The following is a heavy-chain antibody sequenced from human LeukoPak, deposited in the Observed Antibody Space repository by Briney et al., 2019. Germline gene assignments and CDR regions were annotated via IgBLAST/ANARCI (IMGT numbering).Heavy chain of an antibody. D-gene: IGHD1-26*01. J-gene: IGHJ4*02. CDR1: GGSISSSTYY. CDR2: INHSGSA. CDR3: ARDGGRDSGSYYEDY. V-gene: IGHV4-39*07. Sequence: SETLSLTCSVSGGSISSSTYYWGWLRQPPGKGLEWIGEINHSGSANYNPSLKSRVTISVDTSKNQFSLKLSSVTAADTAVYYCARDGGRDSGSYYEDYWGQGTLVTVSS.